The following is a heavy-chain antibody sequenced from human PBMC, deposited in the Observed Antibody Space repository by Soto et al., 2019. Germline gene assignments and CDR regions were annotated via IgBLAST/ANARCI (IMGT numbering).Heavy chain of an antibody. V-gene: IGHV3-7*03. J-gene: IGHJ6*02. CDR2: MRPDESEK. Sequence: PGGSLRLSCTLSGFTFSRDWMAWVRQAPGKGLEWVANMRPDESEKYYVDSVRGRFTISRDGAENSLHLQMDSLRAEDTALYYCARYGFANGLDLWGQGTTVTGS. CDR1: GFTFSRDW. CDR3: ARYGFANGLDL. D-gene: IGHD3-10*01.